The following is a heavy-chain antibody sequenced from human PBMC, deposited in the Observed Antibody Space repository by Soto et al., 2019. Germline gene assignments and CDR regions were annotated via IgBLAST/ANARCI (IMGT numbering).Heavy chain of an antibody. CDR3: ARVPDR. CDR2: MYYSGNT. J-gene: IGHJ5*02. D-gene: IGHD2-2*01. Sequence: SETLSLTCTVSGGSISSSGYYWGWIRQPPGKGLEWIGTMYYSGNTYYNPSLKSRVTISVDRSKNQFSLKLSSVTAADTAVYYCARVPDRWGQGTLVTVSS. CDR1: GGSISSSGYY. V-gene: IGHV4-39*07.